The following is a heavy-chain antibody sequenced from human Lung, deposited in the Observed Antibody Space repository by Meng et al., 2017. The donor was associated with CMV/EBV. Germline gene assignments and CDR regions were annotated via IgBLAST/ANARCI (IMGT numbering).Heavy chain of an antibody. V-gene: IGHV3-30*04. Sequence: GESLKISCVVSGFSFSTSAMHWVRQAPGKGLEWVAVISNDGKRKYYTDSVEGRFTISRDNSKNTLYLQMDSLRADDRATYYCARDFAWNFDYWGQRTLVTVSS. J-gene: IGHJ4*02. CDR2: ISNDGKRK. CDR3: ARDFAWNFDY. CDR1: GFSFSTSA.